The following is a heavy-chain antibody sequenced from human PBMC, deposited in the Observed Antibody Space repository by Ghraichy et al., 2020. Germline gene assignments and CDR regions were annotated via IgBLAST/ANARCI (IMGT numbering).Heavy chain of an antibody. CDR1: GGSFSGYY. D-gene: IGHD1-7*01. CDR3: ARYNWNYGEWSYDY. CDR2: IDHSGST. Sequence: SQTLSLTCAVYGGSFSGYYWSWIRQPPGKGLEWIGEIDHSGSTNYNPSLKSRVTISVDTSKNQFSLKLSSLTAADTAVYFCARYNWNYGEWSYDYWGQGTLVTVSS. J-gene: IGHJ4*02. V-gene: IGHV4-34*01.